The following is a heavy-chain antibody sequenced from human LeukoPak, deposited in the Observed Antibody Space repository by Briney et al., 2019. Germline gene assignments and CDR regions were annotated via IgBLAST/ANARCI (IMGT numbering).Heavy chain of an antibody. V-gene: IGHV2-5*02. J-gene: IGHJ3*02. CDR3: AHHSWNTADI. CDR2: IYWDDDK. Sequence: SGPTLVNPTQTPTLTCTFSGFSLSTSGVSVGWIRQPPGKALGWLALIYWDDDKRYSPSLKSRLTITKDTSKKQVVLTMTKMEPVDTATYYCAHHSWNTADIWGQGTMVTVSS. D-gene: IGHD1/OR15-1a*01. CDR1: GFSLSTSGVS.